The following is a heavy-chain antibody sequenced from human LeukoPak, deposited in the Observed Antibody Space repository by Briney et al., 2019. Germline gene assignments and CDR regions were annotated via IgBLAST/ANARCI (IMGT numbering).Heavy chain of an antibody. D-gene: IGHD6-13*01. Sequence: SETLSLTCTVSGGSISSYYWSWIRQPPGKGLEWIGYIYYSGSTNYNPSLKSRVNISVDTSKNQFSLKLSSVTAADTAVYYCAREYSSSWYNWFDPWGQGTLVTVSS. CDR3: AREYSSSWYNWFDP. J-gene: IGHJ5*02. CDR2: IYYSGST. V-gene: IGHV4-59*01. CDR1: GGSISSYY.